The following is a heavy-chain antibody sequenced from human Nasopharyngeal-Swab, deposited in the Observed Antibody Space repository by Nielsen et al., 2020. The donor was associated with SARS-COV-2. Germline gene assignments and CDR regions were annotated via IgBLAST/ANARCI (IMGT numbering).Heavy chain of an antibody. CDR2: INHSGST. CDR1: GGSFSTYY. J-gene: IGHJ3*02. CDR3: ARHGGNSVGDAFDI. V-gene: IGHV4-34*01. Sequence: SETLSLTCAVYGGSFSTYYWGWIRQPPGKGLEWIAEINHSGSTNYNPSLKRRVTISVDTSKNQFSLRLSSVTAADTAVYYCARHGGNSVGDAFDIWGQGTMVTVSS. D-gene: IGHD4-23*01.